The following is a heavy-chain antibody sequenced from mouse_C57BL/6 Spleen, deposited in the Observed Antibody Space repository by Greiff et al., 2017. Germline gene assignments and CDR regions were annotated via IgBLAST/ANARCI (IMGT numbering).Heavy chain of an antibody. Sequence: VQLQQPGAELVRPGSSVKLSCKASGYTFTSYWMDWVKQRPGQGLEWIGNIYPSDSETHYNQKFKDKATLTVDKSSSTAYMQLSSLTSEDSAVYYCAKYSNYVGFAYWGQGTLVTVSA. CDR1: GYTFTSYW. CDR2: IYPSDSET. D-gene: IGHD2-5*01. J-gene: IGHJ3*01. CDR3: AKYSNYVGFAY. V-gene: IGHV1-61*01.